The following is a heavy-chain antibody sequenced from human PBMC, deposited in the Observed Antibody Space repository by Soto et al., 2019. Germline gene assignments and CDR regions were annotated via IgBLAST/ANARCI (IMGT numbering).Heavy chain of an antibody. CDR3: AREGGDTAMVTGYYYYGMDV. CDR2: ISYDGSNK. Sequence: GGSLRLSPAASGFTFSSYAMHRVRQAPGKGLEWVAVISYDGSNKYYADSVKGRFTISRDNSKNTLYLQMNSLRAEDTAVYYCAREGGDTAMVTGYYYYGMDVWGQGTTVTVSS. J-gene: IGHJ6*02. D-gene: IGHD5-18*01. CDR1: GFTFSSYA. V-gene: IGHV3-30-3*01.